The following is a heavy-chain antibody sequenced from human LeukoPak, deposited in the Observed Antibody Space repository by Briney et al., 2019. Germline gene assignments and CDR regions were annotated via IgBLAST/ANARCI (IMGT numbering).Heavy chain of an antibody. D-gene: IGHD3-22*01. CDR1: GFTFSSYA. J-gene: IGHJ4*02. CDR2: ISGSGGST. CDR3: ARDHTSYYYDSSGYYLFDY. Sequence: GGSLRLSCAASGFTFSSYAMSWVRQAPGKGLEWVSAISGSGGSTYYADSVKGRFTISRDNSKNTLYLQMNSLRAEDTAVYYCARDHTSYYYDSSGYYLFDYWGQGTLVTVSS. V-gene: IGHV3-23*01.